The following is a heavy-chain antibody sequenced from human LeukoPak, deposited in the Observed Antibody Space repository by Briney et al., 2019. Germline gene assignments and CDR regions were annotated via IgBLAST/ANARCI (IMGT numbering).Heavy chain of an antibody. V-gene: IGHV3-53*01. CDR1: GFTFSSYS. J-gene: IGHJ4*02. Sequence: GGSLRLSCAASGFTFSSYSMSWVRQAPGKGLEWVSVIYSGGSTYYADSVKGRFTISRDNSKNTLYLQMNSLRAEDTAVYYCANYAMTFKAFDYWGQGTLVTVSS. D-gene: IGHD2/OR15-2a*01. CDR3: ANYAMTFKAFDY. CDR2: IYSGGST.